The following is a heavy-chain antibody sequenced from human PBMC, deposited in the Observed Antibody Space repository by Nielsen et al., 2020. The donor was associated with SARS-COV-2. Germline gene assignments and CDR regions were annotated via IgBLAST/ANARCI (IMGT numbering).Heavy chain of an antibody. CDR3: ARGYQWLVLY. D-gene: IGHD6-19*01. V-gene: IGHV3-30-3*01. CDR1: GFTFSSYA. Sequence: GESLKISCAASGFTFSSYAMHWVRQAPGKGLEWVAVISYDGSNKYYADSVKGRFTISRDNSKNTLYLQMNSLRAEDTAVYYCARGYQWLVLYWGQGTLVTVSS. CDR2: ISYDGSNK. J-gene: IGHJ4*02.